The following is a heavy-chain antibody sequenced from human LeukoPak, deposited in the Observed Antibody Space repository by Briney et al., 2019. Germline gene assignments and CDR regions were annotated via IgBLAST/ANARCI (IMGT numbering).Heavy chain of an antibody. CDR2: IIPIFGTA. J-gene: IGHJ6*02. CDR1: GGTFSSYA. V-gene: IGHV1-69*13. Sequence: SVKVSCKASGGTFSSYAISWVRQAPGQGLEWMGGIIPIFGTANYAQKFQGRVTITADESTSTAYMELSSLRSEDTAAYYCARESPDIVVVPAAIGYYYYYGMDVWGQGTTVTVSS. D-gene: IGHD2-2*01. CDR3: ARESPDIVVVPAAIGYYYYYGMDV.